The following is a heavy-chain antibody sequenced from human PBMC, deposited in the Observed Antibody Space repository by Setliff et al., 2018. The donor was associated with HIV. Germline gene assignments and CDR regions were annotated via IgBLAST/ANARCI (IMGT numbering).Heavy chain of an antibody. J-gene: IGHJ4*02. CDR2: LYFGDSDP. Sequence: GESLKISCKTSGSSFFTYWVGWVRQMPGKGLEWLGILYFGDSDPKYNPSFEGQVTIPADKSIKTAFLQWRSLKTSDTAIYYCARGRGGYFGGGRYYNLPYFDSWGQGTLVTVSS. CDR3: ARGRGGYFGGGRYYNLPYFDS. V-gene: IGHV5-51*01. D-gene: IGHD2-15*01. CDR1: GSSFFTYW.